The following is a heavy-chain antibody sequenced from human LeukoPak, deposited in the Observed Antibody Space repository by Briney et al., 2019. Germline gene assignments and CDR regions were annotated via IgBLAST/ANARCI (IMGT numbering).Heavy chain of an antibody. CDR2: ISYDGSNK. J-gene: IGHJ4*02. CDR1: GFTFSSYG. CDR3: AKAAELSLDY. Sequence: GGSLRLSCAASGFTFSSYGMHWVRQAPGKGLEWVAVISYDGSNKCYADSVKGRFTISRDNSKNTLYLQMNSLRAEDTAVYYCAKAAELSLDYWGQGTLVTVSS. V-gene: IGHV3-30*18. D-gene: IGHD3-16*02.